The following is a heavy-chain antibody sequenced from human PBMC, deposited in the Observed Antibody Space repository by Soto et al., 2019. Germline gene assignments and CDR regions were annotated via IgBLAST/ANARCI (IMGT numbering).Heavy chain of an antibody. CDR2: IKPDGSEL. J-gene: IGHJ6*02. V-gene: IGHV3-7*03. D-gene: IGHD3-3*01. CDR1: GFIFSSSW. Sequence: GGSLRLSCAASGFIFSSSWMTWVRQAPGKGLEWVANIKPDGSELYYGVSVKGRFTISRDNARNSLYLQMSSLRAEDTAVYYCARQSLLKSIPIYGYFYYAMDVWGQGTSVTVSS. CDR3: ARQSLLKSIPIYGYFYYAMDV.